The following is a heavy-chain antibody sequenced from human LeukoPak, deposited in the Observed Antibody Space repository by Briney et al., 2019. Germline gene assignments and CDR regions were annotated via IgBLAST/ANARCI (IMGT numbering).Heavy chain of an antibody. CDR2: IYYSGST. CDR1: GGSISSYY. Sequence: SETLSLTCTVSGGSISSYYWSWIRQPPGKGLEWIGYIYYSGSTNYNPSLKSRVTISVDTSKNQFSQKLSSVTAADTAVYYCARENVVVPTAGDAFDIWGQGTMVTVSS. V-gene: IGHV4-59*01. D-gene: IGHD2-2*01. CDR3: ARENVVVPTAGDAFDI. J-gene: IGHJ3*02.